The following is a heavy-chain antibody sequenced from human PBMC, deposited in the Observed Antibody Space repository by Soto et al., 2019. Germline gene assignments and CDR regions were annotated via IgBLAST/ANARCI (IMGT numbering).Heavy chain of an antibody. J-gene: IGHJ6*02. CDR2: IIPILGIA. CDR3: ARLPGEGQRNQQDYYNGMDV. Sequence: QVQLVQSGAEVKKPGSSVKVSCKASGGTFSSYTISWVRQAPGQGLEWMGRIIPILGIANYAQKFQGTVTINADKSTSTAYMEHSSPRSEDTSVYYCARLPGEGQRNQQDYYNGMDVWGQGTTVTVYS. CDR1: GGTFSSYT. D-gene: IGHD3-16*01. V-gene: IGHV1-69*02.